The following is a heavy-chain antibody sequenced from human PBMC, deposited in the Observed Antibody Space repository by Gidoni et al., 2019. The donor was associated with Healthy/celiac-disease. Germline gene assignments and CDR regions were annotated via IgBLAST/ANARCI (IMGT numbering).Heavy chain of an antibody. V-gene: IGHV1-3*01. CDR2: INAGNGNT. Sequence: QVQLVQSGAEVKKPGASVQVSCKASGYTFTSYAMHWVRQAPGQRLEWMGWINAGNGNTKYSQKCQGRVTITRDTSASTAYMELSSLRSEDTAVYYCARRVYYDSSGYYQMNFDYWGQGTLVTVSS. CDR1: GYTFTSYA. J-gene: IGHJ4*02. D-gene: IGHD3-22*01. CDR3: ARRVYYDSSGYYQMNFDY.